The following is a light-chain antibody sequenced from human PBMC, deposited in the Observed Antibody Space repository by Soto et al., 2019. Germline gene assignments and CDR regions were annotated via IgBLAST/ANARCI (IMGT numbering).Light chain of an antibody. CDR1: QSVTLSY. J-gene: IGKJ2*01. V-gene: IGKV3-20*01. CDR3: QQYTSSPYT. Sequence: EIVLTQSPGTLSLSPGERATLSCRASQSVTLSYLAWYQHRVGRAPRLLIYGASTRATGIPDRFSGSGSGTDFTLTISRLEPEDFAVYYCQQYTSSPYTFGRGTKLEIK. CDR2: GAS.